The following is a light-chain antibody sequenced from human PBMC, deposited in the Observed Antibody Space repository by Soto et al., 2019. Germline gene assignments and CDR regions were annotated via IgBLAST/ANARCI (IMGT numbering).Light chain of an antibody. V-gene: IGLV1-51*01. CDR2: DNN. CDR3: GTWVSSLSAEV. Sequence: QSVLTQPPSVSAAPGQKFTISCSGSSSNIGNNYVSWYQQLPGTAPKLLIYDNNKRPSGIPDRFSGSKSGTSATLGITGLQTGDEADYYCGTWVSSLSAEVFGGGTQLTVL. J-gene: IGLJ3*02. CDR1: SSNIGNNY.